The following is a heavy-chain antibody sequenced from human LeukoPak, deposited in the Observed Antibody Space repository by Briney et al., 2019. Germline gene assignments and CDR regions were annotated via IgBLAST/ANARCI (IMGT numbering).Heavy chain of an antibody. V-gene: IGHV4-59*12. CDR3: ARDVHYGMDV. CDR1: GGSISSYY. CDR2: IYYSGST. J-gene: IGHJ6*02. Sequence: SETLSLTCTVSGGSISSYYWSWIRQPPGEGLEWIGYIYYSGSTNYNPSLKSRVTISVDTSKNQFSLKLSSVTAADTAVYYCARDVHYGMDVWGQGTTVTVSS.